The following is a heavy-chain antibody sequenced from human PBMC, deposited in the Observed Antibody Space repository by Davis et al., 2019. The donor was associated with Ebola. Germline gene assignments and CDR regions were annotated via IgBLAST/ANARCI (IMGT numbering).Heavy chain of an antibody. CDR1: GFTFSDYY. CDR3: AKDIHYYYGMDV. V-gene: IGHV3-11*01. Sequence: GESLKISCAASGFTFSDYYMSWIRQAPGKGLEWVSYISSSGSTIYYADSVKGRFTISRDNAKNSLYLQMNSLRAEDTALYYCAKDIHYYYGMDVWGQGTTVTVSS. CDR2: ISSSGSTI. J-gene: IGHJ6*02.